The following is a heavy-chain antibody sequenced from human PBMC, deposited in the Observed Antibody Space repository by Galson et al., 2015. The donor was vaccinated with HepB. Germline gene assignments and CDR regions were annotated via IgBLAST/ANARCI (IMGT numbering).Heavy chain of an antibody. CDR3: VFLRGNDLKPLDY. Sequence: SLRLSCAASTFIFSTYSMNWVRQAPGKGLEWVSYISSSSTTRYYADSVKGRFTISRDNAKNSLYLQMNSLRAEGTAVYYCVFLRGNDLKPLDYWGQGTLVTVSS. D-gene: IGHD5-12*01. V-gene: IGHV3-48*04. CDR2: ISSSSTTR. CDR1: TFIFSTYS. J-gene: IGHJ4*02.